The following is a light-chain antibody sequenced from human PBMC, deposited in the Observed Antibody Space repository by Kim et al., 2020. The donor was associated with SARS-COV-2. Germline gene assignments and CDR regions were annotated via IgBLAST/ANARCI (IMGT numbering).Light chain of an antibody. J-gene: IGLJ2*01. CDR2: DTG. CDR1: TGAVTSGHF. Sequence: PGGTVTLACNSSTGAVTSGHFPYWFQQKPGQAPRTLIYDTGNRHSWTPARFSGSLLGGKAALTLSAAQAEDEADYYCLLSYSDSRVFGGGTQLTVL. CDR3: LLSYSDSRV. V-gene: IGLV7-46*01.